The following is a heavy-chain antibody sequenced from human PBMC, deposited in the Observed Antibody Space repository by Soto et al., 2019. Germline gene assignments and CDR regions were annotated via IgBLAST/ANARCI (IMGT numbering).Heavy chain of an antibody. V-gene: IGHV1-24*01. CDR1: GYTVTDLS. D-gene: IGHD4-17*01. J-gene: IGHJ4*02. Sequence: ASVKVSCNVSGYTVTDLSMHWVRQTPGKELEWMGGFDPEDGEAIYAQKLQDRLTMTVDTSTDTVHMELGSLRSEDSAVYYCASLTTETVETTGTVDYWGQGTLVTVSS. CDR2: FDPEDGEA. CDR3: ASLTTETVETTGTVDY.